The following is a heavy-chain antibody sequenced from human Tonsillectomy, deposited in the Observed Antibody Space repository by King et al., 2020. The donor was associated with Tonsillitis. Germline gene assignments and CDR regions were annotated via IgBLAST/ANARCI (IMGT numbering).Heavy chain of an antibody. D-gene: IGHD3-16*01. CDR1: GITFSSYW. CDR3: ATTSGPGGTFDF. J-gene: IGHJ3*01. Sequence: DVQLVESGGGLVQPGGSLRLSCAASGITFSSYWMSWVRQTPGKGLEWVANIKQDGSEKYYVDSMKGRFTISRDNAKNSLYLHMNSLRAEDMAVYYCATTSGPGGTFDFWGQGTMVTVSS. V-gene: IGHV3-7*03. CDR2: IKQDGSEK.